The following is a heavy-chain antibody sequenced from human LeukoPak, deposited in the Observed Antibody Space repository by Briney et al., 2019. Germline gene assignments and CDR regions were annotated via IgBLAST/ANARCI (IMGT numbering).Heavy chain of an antibody. D-gene: IGHD3-22*01. CDR3: ARVTYYYDSSGYSRLDYYYGMDV. CDR1: GYTFTSYG. J-gene: IGHJ6*02. Sequence: GASVKVSCKASGYTFTSYGISWVRQAPGQGLEWKGWISAYNGNTNYAQKLQGRVTMTTDTSTSTAYMELRSLRSDDTAVYYCARVTYYYDSSGYSRLDYYYGMDVWGQGTTVTVSS. CDR2: ISAYNGNT. V-gene: IGHV1-18*01.